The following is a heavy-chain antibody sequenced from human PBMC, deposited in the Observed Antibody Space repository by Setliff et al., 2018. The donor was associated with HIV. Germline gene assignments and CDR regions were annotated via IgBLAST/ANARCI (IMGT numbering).Heavy chain of an antibody. CDR1: GFTFTSSA. Sequence: GASVKVSCKASGFTFTSSAMQWVRQARGQRLEWIGWIVVGSGNTNYAQKFQERVTITRDMSTSTAYMELSSLRSEDTAVYYCARVTFLHGDSRRGVLQHWGQGTLVTVSS. CDR2: IVVGSGNT. V-gene: IGHV1-58*02. J-gene: IGHJ1*01. D-gene: IGHD4-17*01. CDR3: ARVTFLHGDSRRGVLQH.